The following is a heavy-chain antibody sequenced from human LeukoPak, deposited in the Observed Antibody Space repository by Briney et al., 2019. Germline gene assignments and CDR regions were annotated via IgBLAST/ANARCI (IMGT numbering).Heavy chain of an antibody. CDR3: ARDPDYDSSGYYFDY. J-gene: IGHJ4*02. CDR1: GGSISSYY. Sequence: SGTLSLTCTVSGGSISSYYWSWIRQPAGKGLEWIGRIYTSGSTNYNPSLKSRVTMSVDTSKNQFPLKLSSVTAADTAVYYCARDPDYDSSGYYFDYWGQGTLVTVSS. CDR2: IYTSGST. D-gene: IGHD3-22*01. V-gene: IGHV4-4*07.